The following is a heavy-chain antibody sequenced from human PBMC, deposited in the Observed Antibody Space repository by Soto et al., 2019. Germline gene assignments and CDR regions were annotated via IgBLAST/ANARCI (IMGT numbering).Heavy chain of an antibody. V-gene: IGHV6-1*01. Sequence: SLPRSLLCAISVDRVSSTTAAWHWMWSSPSRGLEWLGMTYYMSNWRHDYAVSLKSRVTVNPYTSKNHFSLQLNSVTPEDTAVYYCARGVAGSRFDLWGQASLVTINS. D-gene: IGHD6-19*01. CDR1: VDRVSSTTAA. J-gene: IGHJ4*02. CDR2: TYYMSNWRH. CDR3: ARGVAGSRFDL.